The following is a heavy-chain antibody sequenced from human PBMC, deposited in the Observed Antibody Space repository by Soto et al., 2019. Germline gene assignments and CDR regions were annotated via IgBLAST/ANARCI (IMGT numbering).Heavy chain of an antibody. CDR2: IYHSGST. CDR1: GGSISSSNW. J-gene: IGHJ6*02. D-gene: IGHD5-18*01. Sequence: QVQLQESGPGLVKPSGTLSVTCAVSGGSISSSNWWNWVRQPPGKGLEWIGEIYHSGSTNYNPSLMSRVTISLDKSKNQFSLRVKSVTAADTAEYYCARAWPSVDSYGSGVMDVWGQGTTVTVSS. CDR3: ARAWPSVDSYGSGVMDV. V-gene: IGHV4-4*02.